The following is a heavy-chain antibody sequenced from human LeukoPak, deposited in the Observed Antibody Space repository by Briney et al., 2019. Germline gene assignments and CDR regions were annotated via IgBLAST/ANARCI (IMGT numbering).Heavy chain of an antibody. J-gene: IGHJ4*02. Sequence: GESLKISCKGSGYSFISYWIGWGRRTPGKGLEWMGIIYPGDSDTRYSPSFEGQVTISADRSINTAYLQWSSLKASDSAMYYCARRGIAARVPPDYWGQGTLVTVSS. V-gene: IGHV5-51*01. D-gene: IGHD6-6*01. CDR1: GYSFISYW. CDR3: ARRGIAARVPPDY. CDR2: IYPGDSDT.